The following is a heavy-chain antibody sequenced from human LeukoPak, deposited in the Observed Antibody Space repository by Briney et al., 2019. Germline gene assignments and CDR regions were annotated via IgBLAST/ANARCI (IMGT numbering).Heavy chain of an antibody. Sequence: SETLSLTCGVSGGSISSSYWWSWVRQPPGKGLEWIGEINQSGSTNYNPSLKSRVTISVDTSKNQFSLKLSSVTAADTAVYYCARVAAMVSFDYWGQGTLVTVSS. CDR1: GGSISSSYW. D-gene: IGHD5-18*01. CDR2: INQSGST. V-gene: IGHV4-4*02. CDR3: ARVAAMVSFDY. J-gene: IGHJ4*02.